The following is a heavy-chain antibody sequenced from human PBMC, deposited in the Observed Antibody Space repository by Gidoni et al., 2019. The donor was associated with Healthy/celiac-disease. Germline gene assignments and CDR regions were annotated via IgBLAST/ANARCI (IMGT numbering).Heavy chain of an antibody. CDR1: GFTFSSYR. V-gene: IGHV3-21*05. D-gene: IGHD3-3*01. CDR3: ARGHFTPPYDFWSGNFYGMGV. CDR2: ISSSISYI. Sequence: EVQLVESGGGMVKPGGSLRLSCAASGFTFSSYRLNWVRQAPGKGLGWVSFISSSISYIVDADSVKGRFTISRGKGKNSLYLQMDSLGAEDTAVYYCARGHFTPPYDFWSGNFYGMGVWGQGTTVTVSS. J-gene: IGHJ6*02.